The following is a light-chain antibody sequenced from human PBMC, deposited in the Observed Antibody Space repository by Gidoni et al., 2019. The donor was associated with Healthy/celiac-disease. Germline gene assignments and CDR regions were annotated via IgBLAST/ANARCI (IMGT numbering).Light chain of an antibody. CDR1: QSISSY. V-gene: IGKV1-39*01. CDR3: QQCYSTPLT. CDR2: AAS. J-gene: IGKJ1*01. Sequence: DTQRTQSPPSLSESVGDRVTITCRASQSISSYLNWYQQKPGKAPKLLIYAASSLQSGVPSRFSGSGSGTDFTLTISSLQPEDFATYYCQQCYSTPLTFXQXTKVEIK.